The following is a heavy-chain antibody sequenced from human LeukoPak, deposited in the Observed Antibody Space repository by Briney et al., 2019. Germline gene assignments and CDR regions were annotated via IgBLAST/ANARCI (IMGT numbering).Heavy chain of an antibody. D-gene: IGHD6-19*01. J-gene: IGHJ3*02. V-gene: IGHV1-46*01. CDR1: GYTFTRYY. CDR2: INPRGGST. Sequence: GASVNVSFKSSGYTFTRYYMHWVRQAPGQGLEWMGRINPRGGSTSYAQKFQGRVTMTRDTSTSTVYMELSSLRSEDTAVYYCARDRAIAGTKEDAFDIWGQGTMVTVSS. CDR3: ARDRAIAGTKEDAFDI.